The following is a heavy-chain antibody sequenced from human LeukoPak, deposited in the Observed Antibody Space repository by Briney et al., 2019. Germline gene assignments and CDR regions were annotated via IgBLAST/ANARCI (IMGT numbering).Heavy chain of an antibody. CDR1: GGSISSSSYY. CDR3: ARHRASYGAFDI. D-gene: IGHD3-10*01. Sequence: KSSETLSLTCTVSGGSISSSSYYWGWIRQPPGKGLEWIGSIYYSGSTSYNPSLKSRVTISVDTSKNQFSLKLSSVTAADTAVYYCARHRASYGAFDIWGHGTLVTVSS. V-gene: IGHV4-39*01. J-gene: IGHJ3*02. CDR2: IYYSGST.